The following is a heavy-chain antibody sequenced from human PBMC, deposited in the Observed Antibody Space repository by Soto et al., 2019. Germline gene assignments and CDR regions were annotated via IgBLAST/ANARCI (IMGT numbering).Heavy chain of an antibody. D-gene: IGHD4-17*01. V-gene: IGHV1-69*01. Sequence: QVQLVQSGAEVQKPGSSVKVSCKASGGTFSSYAISWVRQAPGQGLEWMGGIIPIFGTANYAQKFQGRVTITADESTSTAYMELSSLRSEDTAVYYCARVRGDYPERDDAFDSWGQGTMVTVSS. CDR3: ARVRGDYPERDDAFDS. CDR1: GGTFSSYA. J-gene: IGHJ3*02. CDR2: IIPIFGTA.